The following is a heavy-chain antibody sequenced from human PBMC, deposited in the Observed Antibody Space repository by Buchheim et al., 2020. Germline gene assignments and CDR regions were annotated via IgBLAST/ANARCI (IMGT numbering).Heavy chain of an antibody. CDR1: GGSTNSGDYY. J-gene: IGHJ4*02. Sequence: QVQLQESGPGLVRPSHTLSLTCTVSGGSTNSGDYYWSWIRQPPGKGLEWIGYVYHSGSTFYNPSLKTRITISVDTYKKQFSLQLNSVTAADTAVYYCARGTDYGDYGKFDFWGQGTL. CDR3: ARGTDYGDYGKFDF. CDR2: VYHSGST. D-gene: IGHD4-17*01. V-gene: IGHV4-30-4*01.